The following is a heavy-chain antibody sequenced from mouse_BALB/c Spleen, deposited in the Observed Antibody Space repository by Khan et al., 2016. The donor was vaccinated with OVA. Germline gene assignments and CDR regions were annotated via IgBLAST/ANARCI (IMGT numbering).Heavy chain of an antibody. CDR2: IHYSGST. J-gene: IGHJ4*01. V-gene: IGHV3-1*02. CDR1: GYSITSGYS. D-gene: IGHD2-1*01. CDR3: ARWCGNYVDAMDY. Sequence: EVQLQQSGPDLVKPSQSLSLTCTVTGYSITSGYSWHWIRQFPGNKLEWMGYIHYSGSTNYNPSLKSRISITRDTSKNKFFLQLNSVTTEDTATYYYARWCGNYVDAMDYWGQGTSVTVSS.